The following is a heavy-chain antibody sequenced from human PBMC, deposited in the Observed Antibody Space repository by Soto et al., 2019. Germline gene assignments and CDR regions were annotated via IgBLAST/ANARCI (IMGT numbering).Heavy chain of an antibody. J-gene: IGHJ4*02. V-gene: IGHV3-23*01. CDR1: GFTFSNYA. CDR2: ISDSGGST. CDR3: AKDPLSMAARYFDD. Sequence: GGSLRLSCAASGFTFSNYAMSWVRQAPGKGLEWVSIISDSGGSTNYADSVKGRFTISRDNSKNTLFLQMNSLRAEDTAVYYCAKDPLSMAARYFDDWGPGTLVTVSS. D-gene: IGHD6-6*01.